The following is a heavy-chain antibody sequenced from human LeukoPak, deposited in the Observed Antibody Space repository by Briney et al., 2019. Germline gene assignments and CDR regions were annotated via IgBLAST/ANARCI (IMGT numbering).Heavy chain of an antibody. D-gene: IGHD1-26*01. Sequence: GGSLRLSCAASGFTFSSYSMNWVRQAPGKGLEWVSSISSSSSYIYYADSVKGRFTISRDNSKNTPYLQMNSLRAEDTAVYYCAKDSEWELLRMTDYWGQGTLVTVSS. V-gene: IGHV3-21*01. CDR2: ISSSSSYI. CDR3: AKDSEWELLRMTDY. CDR1: GFTFSSYS. J-gene: IGHJ4*02.